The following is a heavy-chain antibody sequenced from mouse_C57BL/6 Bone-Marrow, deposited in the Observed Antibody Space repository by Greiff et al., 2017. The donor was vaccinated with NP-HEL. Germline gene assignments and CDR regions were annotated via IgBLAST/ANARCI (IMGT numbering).Heavy chain of an antibody. Sequence: QVQLQQPGTELVKPGASVKLSCKASGYTFTSYWMHWVKQRPGQGLEWIGNINPSNGGTNYNEKFKSKATLTVDKSASTAYMQLSSLTSEDSAVYYCAREGTAQATFAYWGQGTLVTVSA. CDR2: INPSNGGT. D-gene: IGHD3-2*02. V-gene: IGHV1-53*01. CDR3: AREGTAQATFAY. CDR1: GYTFTSYW. J-gene: IGHJ3*01.